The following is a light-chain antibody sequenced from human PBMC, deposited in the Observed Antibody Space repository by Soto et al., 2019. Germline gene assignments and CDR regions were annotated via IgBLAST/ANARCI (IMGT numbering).Light chain of an antibody. CDR2: EGS. J-gene: IGLJ2*01. CDR3: CSAASSPVV. V-gene: IGLV2-23*01. Sequence: QSALTQPASVSGSPGQSITISCTGTSSDVGSYNLVSWYQQHPGKAPKLIIYEGSKRPSWVSSRFSGSKSGNTASLTISGLPEEDDDYYCCCSAASSPVVFGGGTKLTVL. CDR1: SSDVGSYNL.